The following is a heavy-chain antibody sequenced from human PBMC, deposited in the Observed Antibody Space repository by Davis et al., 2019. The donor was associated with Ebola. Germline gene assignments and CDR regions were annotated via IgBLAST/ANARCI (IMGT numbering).Heavy chain of an antibody. D-gene: IGHD1-26*01. Sequence: GESLKISCAASGFTFSSYAMSWVRQAPGKGLEWVSAIRGSGGSTYYADSVKGRFTISRDNSKNTLYLQMNSLRAEDTAVYYCAKDQYSGSYYDWFDPWGQGTLVTVSS. CDR2: IRGSGGST. CDR3: AKDQYSGSYYDWFDP. J-gene: IGHJ5*02. V-gene: IGHV3-23*01. CDR1: GFTFSSYA.